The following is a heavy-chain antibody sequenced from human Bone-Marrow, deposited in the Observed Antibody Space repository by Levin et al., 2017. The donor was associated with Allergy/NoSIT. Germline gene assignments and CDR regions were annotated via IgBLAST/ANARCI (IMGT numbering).Heavy chain of an antibody. CDR3: ATRPRVLLWLGELSHFDY. V-gene: IGHV4-4*02. CDR1: GGSINSTNW. CDR2: IYHSGGT. J-gene: IGHJ4*02. D-gene: IGHD3-10*01. Sequence: PSQTLSLTCAVSGGSINSTNWWSWVRQPPGKGLEWIGEIYHSGGTNYSPSLKIRVTISVDRSKNHFSLNLRSVTAADTALYYCATRPRVLLWLGELSHFDYWGQGILVTVSS.